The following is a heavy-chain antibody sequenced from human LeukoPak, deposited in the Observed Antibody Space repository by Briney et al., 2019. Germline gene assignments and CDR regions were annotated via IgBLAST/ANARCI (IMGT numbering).Heavy chain of an antibody. CDR1: GGSISSYY. D-gene: IGHD3-9*01. CDR3: ARGFYDILTGYSLDY. J-gene: IGHJ4*02. V-gene: IGHV4-59*01. CDR2: IYYSGST. Sequence: ASETLSLTCTVSGGSISSYYWSWIRQPPGKGLEWIGYIYYSGSTNYNPSLKSRVTISVGTSKNQFSLKLSSVTAADTAVYYCARGFYDILTGYSLDYWGQGTLVTVSS.